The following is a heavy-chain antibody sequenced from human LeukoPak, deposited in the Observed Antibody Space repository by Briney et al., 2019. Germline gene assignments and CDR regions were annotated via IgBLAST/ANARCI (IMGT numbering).Heavy chain of an antibody. J-gene: IGHJ3*02. CDR3: ARHMDSSSLDAFDI. D-gene: IGHD6-6*01. Sequence: GESLKISCKASGYSFTTYWIGWVRQMPGKGLEWMGIIYPGDSDTRYGPSFQGQVTISADKSITTAYLQWSSLKASDTAMYYCARHMDSSSLDAFDIWGQGTMVTVSS. CDR1: GYSFTTYW. V-gene: IGHV5-51*01. CDR2: IYPGDSDT.